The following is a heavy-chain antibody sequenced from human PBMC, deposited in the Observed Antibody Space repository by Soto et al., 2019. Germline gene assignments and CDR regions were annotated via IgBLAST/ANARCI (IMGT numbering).Heavy chain of an antibody. J-gene: IGHJ4*02. CDR1: GGSISSSRYY. CDR3: ARRDSPYYFDY. V-gene: IGHV4-39*01. D-gene: IGHD3-22*01. CDR2: IYYSGST. Sequence: PSETLSLTXTVSGGSISSSRYYWGWIRQPPGKGLEWIGSIYYSGSTYYNPSLKSRVTISVDTSKNQFSLKLSSVTAADTAVYYCARRDSPYYFDYWGQGTLVTVSS.